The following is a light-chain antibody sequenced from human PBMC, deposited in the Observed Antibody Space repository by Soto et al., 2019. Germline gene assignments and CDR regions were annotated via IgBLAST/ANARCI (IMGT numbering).Light chain of an antibody. CDR3: SSYTSSNTVV. CDR2: DVS. V-gene: IGLV2-14*01. J-gene: IGLJ2*01. Sequence: QSVLTQPASVSGSPGQSITISCTGTSSDVGGYNYVSWYQQHPGKAPKLIIYDVSNRPSGVSNRFSGSKSGNTASLTISGLQAEDEADYYCSSYTSSNTVVFGGGTKVTVL. CDR1: SSDVGGYNY.